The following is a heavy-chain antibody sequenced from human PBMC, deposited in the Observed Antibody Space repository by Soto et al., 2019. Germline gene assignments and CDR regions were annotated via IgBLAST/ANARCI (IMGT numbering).Heavy chain of an antibody. CDR1: GFSLSNARMG. Sequence: SGPTLVNPTETLTLTCTVSGFSLSNARMGVSWIRQPPGKALEWLAHIFSNDEKSYSTSLKSRLTISKDTSKSQVVLTMTNMDPVDTATHYCARIEGYYDILTGYTGWFDPWGQGTLVTVSS. CDR3: ARIEGYYDILTGYTGWFDP. V-gene: IGHV2-26*01. CDR2: IFSNDEK. D-gene: IGHD3-9*01. J-gene: IGHJ5*02.